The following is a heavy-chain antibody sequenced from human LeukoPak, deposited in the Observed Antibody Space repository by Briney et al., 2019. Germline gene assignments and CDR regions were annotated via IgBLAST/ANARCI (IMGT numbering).Heavy chain of an antibody. CDR3: AKDDGYSWDEWELLPPVRWFDP. Sequence: GSLRLSXAASGFTFDDYAMHWVLQAPGKGLEWVSLISGDGGSTYYADSVKGRFTISRDNSKNSLYLQMNSLRTEDTALYYCAKDDGYSWDEWELLPPVRWFDPWGQGTLVTVSS. D-gene: IGHD1-26*01. V-gene: IGHV3-43*02. J-gene: IGHJ5*02. CDR2: ISGDGGST. CDR1: GFTFDDYA.